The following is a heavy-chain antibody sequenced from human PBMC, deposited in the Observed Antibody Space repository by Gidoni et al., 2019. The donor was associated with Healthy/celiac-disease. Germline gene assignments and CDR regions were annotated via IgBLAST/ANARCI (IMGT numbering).Heavy chain of an antibody. D-gene: IGHD3-10*01. J-gene: IGHJ4*02. CDR2: ISGSGGST. Sequence: EVQLLESGGGLVQPGGSLRLSCAASGFTFSSYAMSWVRQAPGKGLEWVSAISGSGGSTYYADSVKGRFTISRDNSKNTLYLQMNSLRAEDTAVYYCAKDGITMVRGVTQLVYWGQGTLVTVSS. CDR1: GFTFSSYA. CDR3: AKDGITMVRGVTQLVY. V-gene: IGHV3-23*01.